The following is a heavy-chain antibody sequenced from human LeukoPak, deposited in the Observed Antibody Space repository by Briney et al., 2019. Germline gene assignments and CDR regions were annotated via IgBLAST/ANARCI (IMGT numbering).Heavy chain of an antibody. CDR3: AREGLTSVIGFDY. Sequence: GGSLRLSCAASGFTFSYYSMNWVRQAPGKGLEWVSSISGTSKYIYYADSVKYRFTISRDNAKNSLYLQMNSVTVDDTAVYYCAREGLTSVIGFDYWGQGTLVTVSS. CDR2: ISGTSKYI. V-gene: IGHV3-21*01. J-gene: IGHJ4*02. CDR1: GFTFSYYS. D-gene: IGHD3/OR15-3a*01.